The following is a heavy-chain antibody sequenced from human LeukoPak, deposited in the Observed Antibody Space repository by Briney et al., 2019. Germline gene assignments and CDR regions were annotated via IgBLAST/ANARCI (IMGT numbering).Heavy chain of an antibody. CDR3: ARQTEYYDSSGPQTFYDY. J-gene: IGHJ4*02. CDR1: GASISGDY. CDR2: IYYSGST. V-gene: IGHV4-59*01. Sequence: SETLSLTCTVSGASISGDYWSWIRQPPGEGLEWIGYIYYSGSTKYNPSLKSRVTISVDTSKNQFSLKLSSVTAADTAVYYCARQTEYYDSSGPQTFYDYWGQGTLVTVSS. D-gene: IGHD3-22*01.